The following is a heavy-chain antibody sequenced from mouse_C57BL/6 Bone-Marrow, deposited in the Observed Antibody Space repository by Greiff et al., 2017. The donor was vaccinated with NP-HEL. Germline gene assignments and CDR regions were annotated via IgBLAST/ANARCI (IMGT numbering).Heavy chain of an antibody. V-gene: IGHV1-9*01. D-gene: IGHD1-1*01. CDR2: ILPGSGST. J-gene: IGHJ3*01. CDR3: ASLTTVVARGWFAY. CDR1: GYTFTGYW. Sequence: QVQLKESGAELMKPGASVKLSCKATGYTFTGYWIEWVKQRPGHGLEWIGEILPGSGSTNYNEKFKGKATFTADTSSNTSYMQLSSLTTEDSDIYYCASLTTVVARGWFAYWGQGTLVTVSA.